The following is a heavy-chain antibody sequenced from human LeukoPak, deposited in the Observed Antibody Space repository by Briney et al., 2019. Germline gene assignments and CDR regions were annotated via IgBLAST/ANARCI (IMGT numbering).Heavy chain of an antibody. J-gene: IGHJ3*02. CDR2: ISSSGSTI. V-gene: IGHV3-48*03. CDR1: GFTFSSYE. CDR3: ARDPLDYYDSSGYQPTGDAFDI. D-gene: IGHD3-22*01. Sequence: GGSLRLSCAASGFTFSSYEMNWVRQAPGKGLEWVSYISSSGSTIYYADSVKGRFTISRDNAKNSLYLQMNSLRAEATAVYYCARDPLDYYDSSGYQPTGDAFDIWGQGTMVTVSS.